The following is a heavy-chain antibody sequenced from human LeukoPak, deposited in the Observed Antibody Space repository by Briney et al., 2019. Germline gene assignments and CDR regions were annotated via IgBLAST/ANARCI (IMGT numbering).Heavy chain of an antibody. Sequence: PGGSLRLSCAASGFTFSSYGMHWVRQAPGKGLEWVAVISYDGSNKYYADSVKGRFTISRDNSKNTLNVQMNSLRAEDTAVYYCATLPGGGSPHSADYWGQGTLVLVPS. V-gene: IGHV3-30*03. D-gene: IGHD1-26*01. J-gene: IGHJ4*02. CDR2: ISYDGSNK. CDR3: ATLPGGGSPHSADY. CDR1: GFTFSSYG.